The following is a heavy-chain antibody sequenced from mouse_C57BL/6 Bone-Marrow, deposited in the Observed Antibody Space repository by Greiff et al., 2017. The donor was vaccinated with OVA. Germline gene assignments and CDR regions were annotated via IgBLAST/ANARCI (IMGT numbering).Heavy chain of an antibody. CDR1: GYAFSSSW. CDR3: ARGRYYGSSDWYFDV. J-gene: IGHJ1*03. D-gene: IGHD1-1*01. Sequence: VQLQQSGPELVKPGASVKISCKASGYAFSSSWMNWVKQRPGKGLEWIGRIYPGDGDTNYNGKFKGKATLTADKSSSTAYMQLSSLTSEDSAVYFCARGRYYGSSDWYFDVWGTGTTVTVSS. CDR2: IYPGDGDT. V-gene: IGHV1-82*01.